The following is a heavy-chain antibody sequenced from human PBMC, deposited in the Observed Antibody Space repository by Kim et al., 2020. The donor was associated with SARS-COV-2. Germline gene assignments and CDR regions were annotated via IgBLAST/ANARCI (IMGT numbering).Heavy chain of an antibody. CDR1: GYSFTSYW. CDR2: IDPGDSYT. V-gene: IGHV5-10-1*01. CDR3: ARGYDFWSGGNWFHP. D-gene: IGHD3-3*01. J-gene: IGHJ5*02. Sequence: GESLKISCRGSGYSFTSYWINWVRQMPGKGLEWMGRIDPGDSYTNYSPSFQGHVTISADTSISTAYLQWSSLKASDTAMYYCARGYDFWSGGNWFHPWGQGTLVTVSS.